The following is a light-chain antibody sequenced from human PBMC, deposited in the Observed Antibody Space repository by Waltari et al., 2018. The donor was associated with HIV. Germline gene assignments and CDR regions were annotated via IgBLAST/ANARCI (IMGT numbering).Light chain of an antibody. J-gene: IGLJ2*01. V-gene: IGLV1-47*01. CDR2: RNN. CDR1: RYNIGSNY. Sequence: QSVLTQPPSASGTPGQRVPISCSGSRYNIGSNYVYWYQDLPGTAPKLRIYRNNQRPSGVPYRFSGSKSGTSASLAISGLRSEDEAAYYGATWDDSLSGSVLFGGGTKLTVL. CDR3: ATWDDSLSGSVL.